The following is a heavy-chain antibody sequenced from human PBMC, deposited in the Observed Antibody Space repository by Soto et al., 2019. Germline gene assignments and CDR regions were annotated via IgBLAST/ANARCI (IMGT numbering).Heavy chain of an antibody. Sequence: GGSLRLSCVASGFTFNKHALAWVRQAPGKGLEWVSAISGSGSSTYDSDSVKGRFTISRDNAKNSLYLQMDSLRAEDTAVYFCARGDTPMITGMDSFDIWGQGTLVTVSS. D-gene: IGHD5-18*01. CDR3: ARGDTPMITGMDSFDI. V-gene: IGHV3-23*01. CDR1: GFTFNKHA. CDR2: ISGSGSST. J-gene: IGHJ3*02.